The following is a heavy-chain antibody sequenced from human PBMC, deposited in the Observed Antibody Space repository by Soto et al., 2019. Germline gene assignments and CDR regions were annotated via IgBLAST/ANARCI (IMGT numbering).Heavy chain of an antibody. CDR2: IQSGGTT. Sequence: EVQLVESGGGLVQPGGSLRLSCAASGFTVSSKYMTWVRQAPGKGLEWVSLIQSGGTTYYADSVKGRFTISRDTSENTLHLKLDSLRVEDSAVYYCARDAVICDGGRCYGIPLDVWGKGTTFTASS. D-gene: IGHD2-15*01. CDR3: ARDAVICDGGRCYGIPLDV. CDR1: GFTVSSKY. V-gene: IGHV3-66*01. J-gene: IGHJ6*04.